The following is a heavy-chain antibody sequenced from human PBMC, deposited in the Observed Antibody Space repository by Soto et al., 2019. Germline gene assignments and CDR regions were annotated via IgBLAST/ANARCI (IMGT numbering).Heavy chain of an antibody. CDR1: GFTFSSYS. D-gene: IGHD2-21*02. Sequence: GGSLRLSCAASGFTFSSYSMNWVRQAPGKGLEWVSSISSSSSYIYYADSVKGRFTISRDNAKDSLYLQMNSLRAEDTAVYYCARDYCGGDCATDYWGQGTLATVS. J-gene: IGHJ4*02. V-gene: IGHV3-21*01. CDR3: ARDYCGGDCATDY. CDR2: ISSSSSYI.